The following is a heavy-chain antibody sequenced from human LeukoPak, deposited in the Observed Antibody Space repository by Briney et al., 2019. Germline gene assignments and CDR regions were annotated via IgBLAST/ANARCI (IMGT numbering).Heavy chain of an antibody. Sequence: GGSLRLSCAASGFTFSSYWMSWVRQAPGKGLQWVANIKQAGSEKYYVDSVKGRFTISRGDAKNSLYLQMNSLRAEDTAVYYCAREGRESSGFDPWGQGTLVTVSS. V-gene: IGHV3-7*01. CDR3: AREGRESSGFDP. D-gene: IGHD1-26*01. J-gene: IGHJ5*02. CDR1: GFTFSSYW. CDR2: IKQAGSEK.